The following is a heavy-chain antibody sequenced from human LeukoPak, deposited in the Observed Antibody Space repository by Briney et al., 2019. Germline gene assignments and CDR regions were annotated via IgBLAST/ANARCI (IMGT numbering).Heavy chain of an antibody. V-gene: IGHV1-2*02. CDR3: ARDLNYYDSSGLFDY. D-gene: IGHD3-22*01. J-gene: IGHJ4*02. CDR1: GYTFTGYY. CDR2: INPNSGGT. Sequence: GSVKVSCKASGYTFTGYYMHWVRQAPGQGLEWMGWINPNSGGTNYAQKFQGRVTMTRDTSISTAYMELSRLRSDDTAVYYCARDLNYYDSSGLFDYWGQGTLVTVSS.